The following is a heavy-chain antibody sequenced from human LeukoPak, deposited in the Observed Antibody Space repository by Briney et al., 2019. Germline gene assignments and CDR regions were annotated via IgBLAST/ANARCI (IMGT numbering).Heavy chain of an antibody. CDR2: IYYSGST. CDR1: GGSISSYY. CDR3: ARSPPPRSITGTGGGFDP. Sequence: SETLSLTCTVSGGSISSYYWSWIRQPPAKGLEGIGYIYYSGSTNYNPSLKSRVTISVDTSKNQFSLKLSSVTAADTAVYYCARSPPPRSITGTGGGFDPWGQGTLVTVSS. D-gene: IGHD1-7*01. V-gene: IGHV4-59*01. J-gene: IGHJ5*02.